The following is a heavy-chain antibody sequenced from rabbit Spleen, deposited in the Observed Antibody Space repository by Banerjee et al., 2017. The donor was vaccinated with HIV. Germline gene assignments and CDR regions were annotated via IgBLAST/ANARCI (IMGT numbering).Heavy chain of an antibody. D-gene: IGHD1-1*01. J-gene: IGHJ6*01. CDR1: GFSFSSSDY. CDR3: ARDTSSSFSSYGMDL. CDR2: IAGSSSGFT. Sequence: QSLEESGGDLVKPGASLTLTCTASGFSFSSSDYMCWVRQAPGKGLEWISCIAGSSSGFTYYAPWAKGRFPCSKTSAPTVTLQMTRLTAADTATYFCARDTSSSFSSYGMDLWGPGTLVTVS. V-gene: IGHV1S40*01.